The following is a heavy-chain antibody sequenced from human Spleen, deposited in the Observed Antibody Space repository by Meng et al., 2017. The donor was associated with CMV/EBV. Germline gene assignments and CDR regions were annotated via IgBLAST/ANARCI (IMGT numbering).Heavy chain of an antibody. D-gene: IGHD7-27*01. CDR3: MRISGAPDTYDY. Sequence: ASGFSFSGSTMHWVRQASGKGLEWVGRIRSKAYSYATSYVASVKGRFTISRDDSKNTAYLQMNSLKTEDTAMYYCMRISGAPDTYDYWGQGTLVTVSS. CDR2: IRSKAYSYAT. J-gene: IGHJ4*02. CDR1: GFSFSGST. V-gene: IGHV3-73*01.